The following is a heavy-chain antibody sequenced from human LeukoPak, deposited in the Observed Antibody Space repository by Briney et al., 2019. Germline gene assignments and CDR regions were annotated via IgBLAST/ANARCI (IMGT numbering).Heavy chain of an antibody. CDR2: ITGSSSYI. J-gene: IGHJ4*02. V-gene: IGHV3-21*01. Sequence: PGGSLRLSCAASGFTFNTYTMNWVRQAPGKGLEWVSSITGSSSYIYYADSVKGRFTISRDNAKNSLYLQMNSLRAEDTAVYYCARDSPSSTSWGYWGQGTLVTVSS. CDR1: GFTFNTYT. D-gene: IGHD2-2*01. CDR3: ARDSPSSTSWGY.